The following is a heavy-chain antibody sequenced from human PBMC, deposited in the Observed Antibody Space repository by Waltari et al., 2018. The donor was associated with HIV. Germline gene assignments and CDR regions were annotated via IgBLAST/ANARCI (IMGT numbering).Heavy chain of an antibody. D-gene: IGHD3-22*01. CDR3: VRDYDSSGYYSANWFDP. J-gene: IGHJ5*02. CDR2: INNDGSNT. V-gene: IGHV3-74*01. Sequence: EVQLVESGGGLVQPGGSLRLSCVASGFTFRSYWMHWVRQGPGRGLGWLSRINNDGSNTNYADSVKGRFTISRDNAKNTLYLQMNSLRAEDTAVYSCVRDYDSSGYYSANWFDPWGQGTLVTVSS. CDR1: GFTFRSYW.